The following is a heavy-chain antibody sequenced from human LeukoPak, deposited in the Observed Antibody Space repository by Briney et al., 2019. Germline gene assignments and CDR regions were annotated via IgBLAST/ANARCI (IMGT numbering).Heavy chain of an antibody. CDR2: IYYSGST. D-gene: IGHD3-10*01. V-gene: IGHV4-59*12. Sequence: SETLSLTCTVSGGSISSYYWSWIRQPPGKGLEWIGYIYYSGSTNYNPSLKSRVTISVDTSKNQFSLKLSSVTAADTAVYYCARRAKLLWFGELFDYWGQGTLVTVSS. J-gene: IGHJ4*02. CDR1: GGSISSYY. CDR3: ARRAKLLWFGELFDY.